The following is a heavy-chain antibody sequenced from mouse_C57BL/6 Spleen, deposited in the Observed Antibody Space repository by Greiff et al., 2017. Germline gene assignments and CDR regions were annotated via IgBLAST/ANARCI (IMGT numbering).Heavy chain of an antibody. CDR3: ASDGSSPVAY. V-gene: IGHV1-26*01. CDR2: IKPNNGGT. CDR1: GYTFTDYY. J-gene: IGHJ3*01. Sequence: EVQLQQSGPELVKPGASVKISCKASGYTFTDYYMTWVKQSHGKSLAWIGDIKPNNGGTSYNQKFKGTATLTVDTSSSTAYLELRSLTSEDSAVYYCASDGSSPVAYWGQGTLVTVSA. D-gene: IGHD1-1*01.